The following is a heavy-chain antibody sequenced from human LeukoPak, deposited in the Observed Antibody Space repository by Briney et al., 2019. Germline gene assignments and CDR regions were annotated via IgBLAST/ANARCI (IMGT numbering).Heavy chain of an antibody. J-gene: IGHJ4*02. D-gene: IGHD1-26*01. Sequence: QTGGSLRLSCAASGFTFSSYSMNWVRQAPGKGLEWVASMSDSGDHTDYADSVKGRFSISRDNSKSTLYLQMNSLRGEDTAVYYCAKDRHGIVGANPFDSWGQGTLVIVSS. CDR3: AKDRHGIVGANPFDS. V-gene: IGHV3-23*01. CDR2: MSDSGDHT. CDR1: GFTFSSYS.